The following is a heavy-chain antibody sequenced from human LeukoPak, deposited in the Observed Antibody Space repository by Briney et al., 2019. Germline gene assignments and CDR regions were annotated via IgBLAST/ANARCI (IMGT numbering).Heavy chain of an antibody. Sequence: GGSLRLSCAASGFTFSSYAMHWVRQAPGKGLEWVAVISYDGSNKYYADSVKGRFTISRDNSKNTLYLQMNSPRAEDTAVYYCASPLWFGELLFESWGQGTLVTVSS. CDR2: ISYDGSNK. J-gene: IGHJ4*02. D-gene: IGHD3-10*01. CDR3: ASPLWFGELLFES. V-gene: IGHV3-30-3*01. CDR1: GFTFSSYA.